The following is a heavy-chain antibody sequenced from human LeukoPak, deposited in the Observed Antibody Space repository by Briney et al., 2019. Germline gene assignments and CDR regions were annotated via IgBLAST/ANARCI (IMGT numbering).Heavy chain of an antibody. Sequence: ASVKVSCKASGYTFTSYGISWVRQAPGQGLEWMGWISAYNGNTNYAQKLQGRVTMTTDTSTSTAYMELRSLKSDDTAVYYCARVFGYSGYDDFDYWGQGTLVTVSS. CDR3: ARVFGYSGYDDFDY. V-gene: IGHV1-18*04. CDR2: ISAYNGNT. J-gene: IGHJ4*02. CDR1: GYTFTSYG. D-gene: IGHD5-12*01.